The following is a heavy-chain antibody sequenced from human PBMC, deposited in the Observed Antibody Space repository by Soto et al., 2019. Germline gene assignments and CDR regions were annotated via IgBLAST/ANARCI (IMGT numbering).Heavy chain of an antibody. D-gene: IGHD6-13*01. CDR2: ISGSGGSI. J-gene: IGHJ4*02. V-gene: IGHV3-23*01. Sequence: GGSLRLSCAASGFTFGIYAMSWVRQAPGKGLEWVSSISGSGGSIYYAHSVKGRFTISRDKTKNTLDLQMNSLRAEDTAVYHCARVAPEYSSTPRRFDFWGQGTLVTVS. CDR3: ARVAPEYSSTPRRFDF. CDR1: GFTFGIYA.